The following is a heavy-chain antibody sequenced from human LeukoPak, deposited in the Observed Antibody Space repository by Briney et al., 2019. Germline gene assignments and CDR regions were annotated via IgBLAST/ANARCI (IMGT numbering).Heavy chain of an antibody. Sequence: PSETLSLTCTVSGGSISSSSYYWGWIRQPPGKGLEWIGSIYYSGSTYYNPSLKSRVTISVDTSKNQFSLKLSSVTAADTAVYYCARAVRGKHYFDYWGQGTLVTVSS. CDR3: ARAVRGKHYFDY. CDR1: GGSISSSSYY. V-gene: IGHV4-39*07. J-gene: IGHJ4*02. CDR2: IYYSGST. D-gene: IGHD3-10*01.